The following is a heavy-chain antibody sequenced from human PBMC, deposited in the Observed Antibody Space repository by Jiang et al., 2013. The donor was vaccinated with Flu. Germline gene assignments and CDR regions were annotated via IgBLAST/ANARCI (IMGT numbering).Heavy chain of an antibody. D-gene: IGHD3-10*01. Sequence: GAEVKKPGESLKISCKASGYNFSNYWIAWVRQMTGKGLEWMGIIYPGDSDTRYSPSFQGQVSISADKSINTAYLQWTSLKASDTAIYYCARPLYGSGGPVPLDGFDIWGQGTMVTVSS. CDR3: ARPLYGSGGPVPLDGFDI. CDR2: IYPGDSDT. V-gene: IGHV5-51*03. J-gene: IGHJ3*02. CDR1: GYNFSNYW.